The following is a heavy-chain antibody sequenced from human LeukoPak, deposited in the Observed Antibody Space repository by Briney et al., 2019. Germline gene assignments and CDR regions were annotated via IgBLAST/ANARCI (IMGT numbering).Heavy chain of an antibody. CDR2: IVSKVDGETT. Sequence: PGGSLRLSCAASGFTFSQGGMGWVRQAPGKGLEWVWRIVSKVDGETTEYAAPVKGRFVISRDDSKNTLYMHMIRLKTEDTAVYFCTLDLEWAGYYGSSKPFDGCGQGTLVTVSS. D-gene: IGHD2-15*01. V-gene: IGHV3-15*04. J-gene: IGHJ4*02. CDR1: GFTFSQGG. CDR3: TLDLEWAGYYGSSKPFDG.